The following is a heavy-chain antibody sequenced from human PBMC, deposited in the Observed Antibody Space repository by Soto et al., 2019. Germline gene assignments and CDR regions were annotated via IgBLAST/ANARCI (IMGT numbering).Heavy chain of an antibody. CDR2: IYYSGTS. V-gene: IGHV4-59*01. CDR1: GGSISSYY. D-gene: IGHD6-6*01. CDR3: ARDDFPPYSSSSRGFGY. J-gene: IGHJ4*02. Sequence: QVQLQESGPGLVKPSETLSLKCTVSGGSISSYYWNWVRQPPGKGLEWVGSIYYSGTSDYNPSPKSRLTMSVDPSKKQFSLKLTSVTTADTAVYYCARDDFPPYSSSSRGFGYWGQGALVTVSS.